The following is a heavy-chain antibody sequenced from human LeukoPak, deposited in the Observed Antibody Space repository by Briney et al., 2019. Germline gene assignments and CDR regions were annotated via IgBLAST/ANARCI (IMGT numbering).Heavy chain of an antibody. CDR1: GFTFDDYA. CDR3: AKDVTGTGAFDI. CDR2: ITWNSGTI. Sequence: GGSLRLSCAASGFTFDDYAMHWVRQGPGKDLEWVSGITWNSGTIGYADSVKGRFTISRDNAKNSLYLQMNSLRAEDTALYYCAKDVTGTGAFDIWGQGTMVTVSS. V-gene: IGHV3-9*01. J-gene: IGHJ3*02. D-gene: IGHD1-7*01.